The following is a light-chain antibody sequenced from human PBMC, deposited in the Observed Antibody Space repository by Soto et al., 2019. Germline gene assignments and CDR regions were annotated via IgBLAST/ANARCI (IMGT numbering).Light chain of an antibody. J-gene: IGKJ1*01. CDR3: QQSGTSSWT. V-gene: IGKV3-20*01. CDR2: GAS. CDR1: QSVSSSY. Sequence: ENVFAQAPRTLALSPRERGPLSFKASQSVSSSYLAWYQQTPGQAPRVLIYGASSRATGIPDRFSGSVSGTDVTITISRLETEDGPVYYCQQSGTSSWTFGQGTKVDIK.